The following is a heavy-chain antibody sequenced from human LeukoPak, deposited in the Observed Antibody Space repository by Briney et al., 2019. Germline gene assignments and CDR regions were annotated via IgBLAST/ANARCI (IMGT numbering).Heavy chain of an antibody. Sequence: SETLSLTCAVSGGSISASINSWGWIRQPPGKGLEWIGNIYYGGSTYYNPSLKSRVIISVDTSKNRFSLKLSSVTAADTAVYYCARHPNIMITFGGVIAWGQGTMVTVSS. D-gene: IGHD3-16*02. CDR1: GGSISASINS. V-gene: IGHV4-39*01. CDR2: IYYGGST. J-gene: IGHJ3*01. CDR3: ARHPNIMITFGGVIA.